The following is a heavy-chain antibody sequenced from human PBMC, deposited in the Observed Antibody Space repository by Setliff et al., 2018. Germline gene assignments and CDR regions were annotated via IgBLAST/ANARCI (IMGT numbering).Heavy chain of an antibody. CDR2: ISHGVST. J-gene: IGHJ5*02. Sequence: SETLSLTCTVSGASVTSFDYYWSWIRQPPGKGLEYIGHISHGVSTSYSPSLESRVTISVDTYKSQFSLNLRSVTAADTAVYYCARKYQRGKAPVVDPWGQGTLVTVSS. CDR1: GASVTSFDYY. V-gene: IGHV4-30-4*01. D-gene: IGHD2-2*01. CDR3: ARKYQRGKAPVVDP.